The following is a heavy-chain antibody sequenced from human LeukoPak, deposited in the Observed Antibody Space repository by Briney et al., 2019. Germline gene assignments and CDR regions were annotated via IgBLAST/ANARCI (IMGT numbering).Heavy chain of an antibody. V-gene: IGHV1-8*01. CDR1: VYTFTSYD. D-gene: IGHD4-17*01. CDR3: ARGGSLRRTVTTLGY. CDR2: MNPNSGNT. Sequence: ASVKVSCKASVYTFTSYDINWVRQATGQGLEWMGWMNPNSGNTGYAQKFQGRVTMTRNTSISTAYMELSSLRSEDTAVYYCARGGSLRRTVTTLGYWGQGTPVTVSS. J-gene: IGHJ4*02.